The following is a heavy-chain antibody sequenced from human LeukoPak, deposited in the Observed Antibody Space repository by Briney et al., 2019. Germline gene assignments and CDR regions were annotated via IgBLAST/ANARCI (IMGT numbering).Heavy chain of an antibody. CDR1: GFTFSSYA. CDR2: ISGSGGST. CDR3: ARVRGPLYSSSWYFNYYYYMDV. J-gene: IGHJ6*03. D-gene: IGHD6-13*01. V-gene: IGHV3-23*01. Sequence: GGSLRLSCAASGFTFSSYAMSWVRQAPGKGLEWVSAISGSGGSTYYADSVKGRFTISRDNSKNTLYLQMNSLRAEDTAVYYCARVRGPLYSSSWYFNYYYYMDVWGKGTTVTVSS.